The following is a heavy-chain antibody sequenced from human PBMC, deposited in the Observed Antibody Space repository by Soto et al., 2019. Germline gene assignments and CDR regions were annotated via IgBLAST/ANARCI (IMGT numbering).Heavy chain of an antibody. Sequence: GGSLRLSCVASGITFGSRAMSWVRQAPGEGLEWVSSITDSGGDAKYADSVRGRFTISRDNSKNTLYLQMSSLRAADTAVYYCARDSGEYSSSSDLNWYFDLWGRGTLVTVSS. CDR3: ARDSGEYSSSSDLNWYFDL. V-gene: IGHV3-23*01. J-gene: IGHJ2*01. CDR2: ITDSGGDA. CDR1: GITFGSRA. D-gene: IGHD6-6*01.